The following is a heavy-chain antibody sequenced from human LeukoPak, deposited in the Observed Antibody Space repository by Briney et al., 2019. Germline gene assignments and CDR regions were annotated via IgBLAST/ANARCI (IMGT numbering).Heavy chain of an antibody. D-gene: IGHD3-10*01. CDR1: GFTFSSYG. CDR3: AREGRFGELNAFDI. J-gene: IGHJ3*02. V-gene: IGHV3-53*01. Sequence: GGSLRLSCAASGFTFSSYGMSWVRQAPGKGLEWVSVIYSGGSTYYADSVKGRFTISRDNSKNTLYLQMNSLRAEDTAVYYCAREGRFGELNAFDIWGQGTMVTVSS. CDR2: IYSGGST.